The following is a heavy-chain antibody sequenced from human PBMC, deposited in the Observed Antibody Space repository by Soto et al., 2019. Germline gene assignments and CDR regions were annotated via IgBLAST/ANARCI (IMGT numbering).Heavy chain of an antibody. Sequence: EVQLVEAGGGLVKPGGSLRLSCAASGLTFSSYSMNWVRQAPGKGLEWVSYISSSSSTIYYADSVKGRFTISRDNAKNSLYLQRNSLRAEDTAVYYCARHPERIAEIGWFDPWGQGTLVTVSS. V-gene: IGHV3-48*01. CDR2: ISSSSSTI. CDR1: GLTFSSYS. D-gene: IGHD6-13*01. CDR3: ARHPERIAEIGWFDP. J-gene: IGHJ5*02.